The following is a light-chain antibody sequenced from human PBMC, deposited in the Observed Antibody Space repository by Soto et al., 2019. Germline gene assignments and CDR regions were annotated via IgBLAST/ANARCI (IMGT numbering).Light chain of an antibody. CDR3: QQRSNWPPIT. CDR2: GAT. J-gene: IGKJ5*01. CDR1: QSVSSN. V-gene: IGKV3-11*01. Sequence: EIVMTQSPATLSLSPGERATLSCRASQSVSSNLAWYQQKPGQAPRLLIHGATTRATGIPARFSGSGSGTDFTLTISSLEPEDFAVYYCQQRSNWPPITFGQGTRLEIK.